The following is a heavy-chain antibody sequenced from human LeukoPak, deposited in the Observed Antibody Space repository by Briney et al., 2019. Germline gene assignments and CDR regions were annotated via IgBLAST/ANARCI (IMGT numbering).Heavy chain of an antibody. J-gene: IGHJ4*02. CDR1: GFTFISYS. D-gene: IGHD6-13*01. Sequence: GGSLRLSCAASGFTFISYSMNWVRQAPGKGMEWVSSISSSSSYIFYADSVKGRFTISRDNAKNSLYLQMDSLRAEDTAVYYCARGFGSSWFYFDYWGQGTLVTVSS. CDR2: ISSSSSYI. CDR3: ARGFGSSWFYFDY. V-gene: IGHV3-21*01.